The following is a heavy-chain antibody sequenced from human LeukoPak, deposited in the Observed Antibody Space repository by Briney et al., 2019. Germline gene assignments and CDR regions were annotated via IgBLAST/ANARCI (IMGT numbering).Heavy chain of an antibody. D-gene: IGHD2-2*01. Sequence: ASVKVSCKASGYTFTSYYMHWVRQAPGQGLEWMGIINPSGGSTSYAQKFQGRVTMTRDTSTSTVYMELSSLRSEDTAVYYCARTPCSSADCHYYYGMEVWGQGSTVTVSS. CDR2: INPSGGST. CDR3: ARTPCSSADCHYYYGMEV. CDR1: GYTFTSYY. V-gene: IGHV1-46*01. J-gene: IGHJ6*02.